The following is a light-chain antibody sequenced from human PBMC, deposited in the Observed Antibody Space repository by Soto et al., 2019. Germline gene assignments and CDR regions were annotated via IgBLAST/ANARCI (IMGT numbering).Light chain of an antibody. J-gene: IGKJ5*01. CDR3: QQRRNSPPIT. CDR2: DAS. CDR1: QSVSSY. V-gene: IGKV3-11*01. Sequence: IGLRQSPARLSLSRGQRAALSGGASQSVSSYLAWHQQKPGQAPRLLIYDASNRATGIPARFSGSGSGTEFPLTIPSLETEDSAVYYCQQRRNSPPITVGQGTRVEIK.